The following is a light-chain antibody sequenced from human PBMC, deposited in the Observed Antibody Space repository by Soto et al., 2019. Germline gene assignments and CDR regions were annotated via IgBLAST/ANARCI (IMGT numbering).Light chain of an antibody. V-gene: IGKV1-27*01. CDR2: AAS. J-gene: IGKJ3*01. Sequence: DIQMTQSPSSLSASVGDRVTITCRSSQGISNYLAWYQQKPGKVPKLLLYAASTLQSVVPSRFSGSGSGTDFPLTISSLQPEDSATYYCQKHDIAPLTFSPGTKVDIK. CDR1: QGISNY. CDR3: QKHDIAPLT.